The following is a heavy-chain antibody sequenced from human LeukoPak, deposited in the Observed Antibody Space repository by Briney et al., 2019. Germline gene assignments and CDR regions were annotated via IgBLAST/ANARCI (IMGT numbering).Heavy chain of an antibody. Sequence: GGSLRLSCAASGFTFSSYAMHWVRQAPGKGLEWVAVISYDGSNKYYADSVKGRFTISRDNSKNTLYLQMNSLRAEDTAVYYCARGKSMTEYYDFWSGYFDYWGQGTLVTVSS. D-gene: IGHD3-3*01. J-gene: IGHJ4*02. CDR3: ARGKSMTEYYDFWSGYFDY. CDR2: ISYDGSNK. CDR1: GFTFSSYA. V-gene: IGHV3-30-3*01.